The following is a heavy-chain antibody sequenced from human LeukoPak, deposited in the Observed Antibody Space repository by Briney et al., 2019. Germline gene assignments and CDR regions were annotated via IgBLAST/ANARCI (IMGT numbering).Heavy chain of an antibody. D-gene: IGHD3-22*01. CDR2: MNPNSGNT. Sequence: ASVKVSCKASGYTFTSYDINWVRQATGQGLEWMGWMNPNSGNTGYAQKFQGRVTVTRNTSISTAYMELSSLRSEDTAVYYCATPNYYDSSGYYYSYAFDIWGQGTMVTVSS. V-gene: IGHV1-8*01. J-gene: IGHJ3*02. CDR3: ATPNYYDSSGYYYSYAFDI. CDR1: GYTFTSYD.